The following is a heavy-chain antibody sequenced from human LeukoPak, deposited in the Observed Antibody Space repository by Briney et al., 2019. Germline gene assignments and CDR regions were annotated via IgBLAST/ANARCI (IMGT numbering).Heavy chain of an antibody. V-gene: IGHV3-74*01. CDR3: VALRITMIAF. J-gene: IGHJ1*01. CDR2: INSDGSST. D-gene: IGHD3-22*01. Sequence: GGSLRLSCAASGFTFSSYWMHWVRQAPGKGLVWVSRINSDGSSTSYADSVKGRFTISRDNAKNTLYLQMNSLRPEDTAVYYCVALRITMIAFWGQGTLVTVSS. CDR1: GFTFSSYW.